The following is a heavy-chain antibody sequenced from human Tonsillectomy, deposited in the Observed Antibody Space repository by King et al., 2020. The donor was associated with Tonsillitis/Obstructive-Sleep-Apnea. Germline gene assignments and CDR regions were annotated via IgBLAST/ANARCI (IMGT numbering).Heavy chain of an antibody. J-gene: IGHJ6*03. CDR2: IYPGDSDT. D-gene: IGHD3-3*01. V-gene: IGHV5-51*01. Sequence: QLVQSGAEVKKPGESLKISCKGSGYSFTSYWIAWVRQMPGKGLEWMGIIYPGDSDTRYSLSFQGQVTISVDKSISTAYLQWSSLKASDTAMYYCARRARGFDFWSGYYSYYYYMDVWGKGTTVTVSS. CDR1: GYSFTSYW. CDR3: ARRARGFDFWSGYYSYYYYMDV.